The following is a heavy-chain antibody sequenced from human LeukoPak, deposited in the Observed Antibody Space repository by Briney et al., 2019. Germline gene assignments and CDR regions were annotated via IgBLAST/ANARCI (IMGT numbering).Heavy chain of an antibody. D-gene: IGHD3-3*01. CDR3: AKGAGYDFWSGSLRYYYMDV. CDR2: ISSSSTI. J-gene: IGHJ6*03. V-gene: IGHV3-48*01. CDR1: GFTFSSYS. Sequence: PGGSLRLSCAASGFTFSSYSMNWVRQAPGKGLEWVSYISSSSTIYYADSVKGRFTISRDNSKNTLYLQMNSLRAEDTAVYYCAKGAGYDFWSGSLRYYYMDVWGKGTTVTVSS.